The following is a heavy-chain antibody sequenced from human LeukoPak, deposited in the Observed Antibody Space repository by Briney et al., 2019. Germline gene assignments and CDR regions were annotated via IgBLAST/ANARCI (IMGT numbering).Heavy chain of an antibody. Sequence: SETLSLTCTVSGGSISSSSYYWGWIRQPPGKGLEWIGSIYYSGSTYYNPSLKSRVTISVDTSKNQFSLKLSSVTAADTAVYYCARTPLSGAWFDPWGQGTLVTVSS. CDR3: ARTPLSGAWFDP. J-gene: IGHJ5*02. CDR1: GGSISSSSYY. CDR2: IYYSGST. V-gene: IGHV4-39*01. D-gene: IGHD2-8*02.